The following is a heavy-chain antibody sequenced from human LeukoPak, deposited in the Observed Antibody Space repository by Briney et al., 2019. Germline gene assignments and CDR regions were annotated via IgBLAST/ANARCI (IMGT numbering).Heavy chain of an antibody. J-gene: IGHJ4*01. CDR1: GGSMSTNY. CDR2: IYYSGST. V-gene: IGHV4-59*01. D-gene: IGHD4-23*01. CDR3: ARGTTVLTY. Sequence: SQTLSLTCNVSGGSMSTNYWSWIRKPPGQGLEWIGYIYYSGSTNYNPSLKSRVTISVDTSKSQFSLKLNSVTAADTAVYYCARGTTVLTYWGHGSLVSVSS.